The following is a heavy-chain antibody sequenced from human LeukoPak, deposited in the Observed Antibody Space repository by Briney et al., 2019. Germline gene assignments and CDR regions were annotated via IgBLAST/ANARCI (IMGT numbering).Heavy chain of an antibody. D-gene: IGHD2-21*01. CDR1: GGSISNSF. CDR3: ARAPSGCGGTCAFDY. V-gene: IGHV4-4*07. J-gene: IGHJ4*02. CDR2: INTDGST. Sequence: SETLSLTCTVSGGSISNSFWSWIRQPAGKGLEWIGRINTDGSTNSNPSLRSRATMSLDTSKNQFFLKLTSVTAADTAVYYCARAPSGCGGTCAFDYWGQGTLVTVSS.